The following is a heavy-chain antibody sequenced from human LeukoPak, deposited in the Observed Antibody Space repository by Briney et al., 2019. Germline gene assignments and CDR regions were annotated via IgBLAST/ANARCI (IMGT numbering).Heavy chain of an antibody. CDR2: IYSGGST. J-gene: IGHJ3*02. V-gene: IGHV3-53*01. CDR1: GFTVSSNY. Sequence: GGSLRLSCAAPGFTVSSNYMSWVRQAPGKGLEWVSVIYSGGSTYYADSVKGRFTPSRDNSKNTLYLQMNSMRAENTAGYYCARGWLRTYGGNPDAFDIWGQGTVVTVSS. D-gene: IGHD4-23*01. CDR3: ARGWLRTYGGNPDAFDI.